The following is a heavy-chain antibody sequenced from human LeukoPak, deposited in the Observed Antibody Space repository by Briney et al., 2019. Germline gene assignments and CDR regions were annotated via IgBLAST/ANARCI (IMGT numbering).Heavy chain of an antibody. CDR1: GYSISSGYY. CDR2: IYHSGST. J-gene: IGHJ4*02. V-gene: IGHV4-38-2*01. D-gene: IGHD2-2*01. CDR3: ARVQQDIVVVPAAAFDY. Sequence: SENLSLNCAVSGYSISSGYYWGWIRQPPGKGLEWIGSIYHSGSTYYNPSLKSRVTISVDTSKNQFSLKLSSVTAADTGVYYCARVQQDIVVVPAAAFDYWGQGTLVTVSS.